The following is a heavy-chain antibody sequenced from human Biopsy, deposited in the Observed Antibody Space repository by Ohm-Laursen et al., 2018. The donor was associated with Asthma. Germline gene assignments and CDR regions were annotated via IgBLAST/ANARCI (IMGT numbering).Heavy chain of an antibody. D-gene: IGHD3-10*01. CDR3: ARAVDYSHYYGIDV. Sequence: GASVKVSCKTSGYTFSSAGITWVRQAPGQGLEWMGWISVYNGNTKVAQKLQDRVTMITDTSTSTAYMGLRSLRSDDTAVYFCARAVDYSHYYGIDVWGQGTTVTVS. CDR2: ISVYNGNT. V-gene: IGHV1-18*01. J-gene: IGHJ6*02. CDR1: GYTFSSAG.